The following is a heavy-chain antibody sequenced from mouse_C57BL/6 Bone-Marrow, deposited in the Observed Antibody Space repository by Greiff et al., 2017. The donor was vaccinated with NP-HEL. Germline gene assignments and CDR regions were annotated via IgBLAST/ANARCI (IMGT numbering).Heavy chain of an antibody. CDR2: IDPANGNT. CDR3: ARGYYGLYWYFDV. CDR1: GFNIKNTY. D-gene: IGHD1-1*01. V-gene: IGHV14-3*01. J-gene: IGHJ1*03. Sequence: VQLKESVAELVRPGASVKLSCTASGFNIKNTYMHWVKQRPEQGLEWIGRIDPANGNTKYAPKFQGKATITADTSSNTAYLQLSSLTSEDTAIYYCARGYYGLYWYFDVWGTGTTVTVSS.